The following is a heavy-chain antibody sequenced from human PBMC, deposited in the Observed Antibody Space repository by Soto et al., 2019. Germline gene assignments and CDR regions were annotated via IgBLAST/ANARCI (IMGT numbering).Heavy chain of an antibody. D-gene: IGHD2-2*01. J-gene: IGHJ4*02. CDR2: IYWDDDE. Sequence: QITLKESGPTLVKPTQTLTLTYTFSGFSLSTTAEGVGWIRQPPGKALEWLALIYWDDDERYSPSLKSRLTITKDTYKIQVVLTMTNVDPVDTATYYCAHGSCSSADCYPNPYLDYWGQGILVTVSS. CDR1: GFSLSTTAEG. CDR3: AHGSCSSADCYPNPYLDY. V-gene: IGHV2-5*02.